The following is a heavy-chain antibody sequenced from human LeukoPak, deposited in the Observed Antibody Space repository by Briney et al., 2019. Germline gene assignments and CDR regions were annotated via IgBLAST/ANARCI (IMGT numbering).Heavy chain of an antibody. V-gene: IGHV4-38-2*02. D-gene: IGHD1-14*01. CDR1: GYSISSGYY. CDR3: ARERDRLSLQN. J-gene: IGHJ4*02. Sequence: PSETLSLTCTVSGYSISSGYYWGWIRQPPGKGLEWIGSIYHSGSTYYNPSLKSRVTISVDTSKNQFSLKLSSVTAADTAVYYCARERDRLSLQNWGQGTLVTVSS. CDR2: IYHSGST.